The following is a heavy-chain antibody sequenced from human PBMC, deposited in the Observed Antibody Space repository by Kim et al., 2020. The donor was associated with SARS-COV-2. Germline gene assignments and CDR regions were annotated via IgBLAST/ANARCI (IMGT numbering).Heavy chain of an antibody. CDR3: ARSRDVIAALRYYYYGMDV. J-gene: IGHJ6*02. V-gene: IGHV3-11*01. CDR1: GFTFSDYY. Sequence: GGSLRLSCAASGFTFSDYYMSWIHQAPGKGLEWVSYISSSGSTIYYADSVKGRFTISRDNAKNSLYLQMNSLRAEDTAVYYCARSRDVIAALRYYYYGMDVWGQGTTVTVSS. CDR2: ISSSGSTI. D-gene: IGHD6-13*01.